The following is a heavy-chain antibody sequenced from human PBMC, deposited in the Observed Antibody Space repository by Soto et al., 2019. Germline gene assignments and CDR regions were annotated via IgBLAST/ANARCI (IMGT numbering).Heavy chain of an antibody. J-gene: IGHJ6*03. CDR2: INHSGST. Sequence: ETLSLTCAVYGGSFSGYYWSWIRQPPGKGLEWIGEINHSGSTNYNPSLKSRVTISVDTSKNQFSLKLSSVTAADTAVYYCARGVDIVATIPYYYYYYMDVWGKGTTVTSP. V-gene: IGHV4-34*01. CDR3: ARGVDIVATIPYYYYYYMDV. D-gene: IGHD5-12*01. CDR1: GGSFSGYY.